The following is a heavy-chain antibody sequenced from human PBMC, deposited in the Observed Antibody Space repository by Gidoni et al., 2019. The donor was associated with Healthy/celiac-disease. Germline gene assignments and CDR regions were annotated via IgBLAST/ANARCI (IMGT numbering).Heavy chain of an antibody. Sequence: EVQLLESGGGLVQPGGSLRLSCAASGFTFSSYAMSWVRQAPGKGLEWVSAISGSGGSTYYADSVKGRFTISRDNSKNTLYLQMNSLRAEDTAVYYCAKEYCSSTSCYGYDAFDIWGQGTMVTVSS. CDR2: ISGSGGST. V-gene: IGHV3-23*01. J-gene: IGHJ3*02. CDR1: GFTFSSYA. CDR3: AKEYCSSTSCYGYDAFDI. D-gene: IGHD2-2*01.